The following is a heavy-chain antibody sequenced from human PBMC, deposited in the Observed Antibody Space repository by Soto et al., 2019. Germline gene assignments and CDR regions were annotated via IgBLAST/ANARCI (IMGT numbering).Heavy chain of an antibody. CDR2: IFYSGNT. V-gene: IGHV4-39*01. J-gene: IGHJ6*02. CDR1: GGSIRSSDYS. D-gene: IGHD3-16*02. Sequence: PSETLSLTCSVSGGSIRSSDYSSGWIRQSPGKGLEWIANIFYSGNTYYNPSLKSRVAISVDTSKNQLSLKLMSVTAADTALYYCARHRRGDNSYCYYGMDVWGRGTTVTVSS. CDR3: ARHRRGDNSYCYYGMDV.